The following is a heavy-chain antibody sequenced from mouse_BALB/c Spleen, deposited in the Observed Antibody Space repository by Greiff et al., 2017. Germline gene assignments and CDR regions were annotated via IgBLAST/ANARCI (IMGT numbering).Heavy chain of an antibody. D-gene: IGHD1-1*01. J-gene: IGHJ2*01. CDR2: ISSGSSTI. V-gene: IGHV5-17*02. CDR3: ARGSGSSPYYFDY. Sequence: EVKLVESGGGLVQPGGSRKLSCAASGFTFSSFGMHWVRQAPEKGLEWVAYISSGSSTIYYADTVKGRFTISRDNPKNTLFLQMTSLRSEDTAMYYCARGSGSSPYYFDYWGQGTTLTVSS. CDR1: GFTFSSFG.